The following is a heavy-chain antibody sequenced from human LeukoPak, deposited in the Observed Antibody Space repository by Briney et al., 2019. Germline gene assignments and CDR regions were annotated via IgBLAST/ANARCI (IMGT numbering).Heavy chain of an antibody. CDR2: INHSGST. CDR1: GGSFSGYY. Sequence: SETLSLTCAVYGGSFSGYYWSRIRQPPGKGLEWIGEINHSGSTNYNPSLKSRVTISVDTSKNQFSLKLSSVTAADTAVYYCARDVWSGSNDAFDIWGQGTMVTVSS. D-gene: IGHD3-3*01. CDR3: ARDVWSGSNDAFDI. V-gene: IGHV4-34*01. J-gene: IGHJ3*02.